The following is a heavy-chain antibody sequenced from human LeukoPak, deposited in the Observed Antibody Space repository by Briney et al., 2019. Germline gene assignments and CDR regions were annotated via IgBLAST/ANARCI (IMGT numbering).Heavy chain of an antibody. CDR2: IKQDGSEK. Sequence: GGSLRLSCAASGFPFSSYWMTWVRQAPGKGLEWVANIKQDGSEKYYVDSVKGRFTISRDNAKNSLYLQMNSLRADDTAVYYCSRGVPTGIDYFDYWGQGTLVTVSS. D-gene: IGHD1-1*01. CDR1: GFPFSSYW. V-gene: IGHV3-7*01. CDR3: SRGVPTGIDYFDY. J-gene: IGHJ4*02.